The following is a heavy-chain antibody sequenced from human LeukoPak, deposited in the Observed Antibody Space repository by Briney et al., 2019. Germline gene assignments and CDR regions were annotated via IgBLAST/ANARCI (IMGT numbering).Heavy chain of an antibody. D-gene: IGHD3-16*02. J-gene: IGHJ5*02. CDR1: GLHFSGTA. CDR3: AKNMGELSNWFDP. V-gene: IGHV3-33*06. CDR2: IWYDGSNK. Sequence: PGGSLRLSCAASGLHFSGTAMSWVRQAPGKGLEWVAVIWYDGSNKYYADSVKGRFTISRDNSKNTLYLQMNSLRAEDTAVYYCAKNMGELSNWFDPWGQGTLVTVSS.